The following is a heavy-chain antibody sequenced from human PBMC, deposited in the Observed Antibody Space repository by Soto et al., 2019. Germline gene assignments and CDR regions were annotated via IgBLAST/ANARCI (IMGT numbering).Heavy chain of an antibody. V-gene: IGHV1-69*13. D-gene: IGHD5-18*01. CDR2: ITPIYPTT. CDR3: ARIPRYSFPTSDDLDS. J-gene: IGHJ4*02. Sequence: SVKVSFKASGGTFYTYTFSWVRQAPGRGLEWMGSITPIYPTTNYAERFQGRLTITADGSTHTAYMDLTSLTSEDTAVYYCARIPRYSFPTSDDLDSWGQGTLVTVS. CDR1: GGTFYTYT.